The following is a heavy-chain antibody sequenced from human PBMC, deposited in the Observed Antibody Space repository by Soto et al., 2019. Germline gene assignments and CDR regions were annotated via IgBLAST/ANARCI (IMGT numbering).Heavy chain of an antibody. D-gene: IGHD6-19*01. V-gene: IGHV4-34*08. J-gene: IGHJ4*02. CDR3: ARKDPYGSDGYSPDGSDY. Sequence: ASGTLRLSCSVSGGTFISYYWPWIRQPPGKGLECIADINHNGSTNYYPSLKRRRFTTVKNNTNQTLHNLNSLPTAEKTADYYARKDPYGSDGYSPDGSDYWGQGTMVTVSS. CDR2: INHNGST. CDR1: GGTFISYY.